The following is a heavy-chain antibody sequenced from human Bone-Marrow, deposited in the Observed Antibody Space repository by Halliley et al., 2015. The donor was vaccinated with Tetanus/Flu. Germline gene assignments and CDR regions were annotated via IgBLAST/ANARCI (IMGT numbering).Heavy chain of an antibody. Sequence: VALISGDGAFTSYADSLKVRFTISRDNNRNSLFLQMTSLRSEDAALYYCAKLFSSSWSGASAPWGQGTVVTVSS. CDR2: ISGDGAFT. CDR3: AKLFSSSWSGASAP. V-gene: IGHV3-43*02. D-gene: IGHD6-13*01. J-gene: IGHJ5*02.